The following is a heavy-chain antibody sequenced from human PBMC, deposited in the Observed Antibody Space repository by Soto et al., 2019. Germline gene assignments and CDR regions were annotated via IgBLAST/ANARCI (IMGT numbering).Heavy chain of an antibody. CDR1: GGSISGYY. J-gene: IGHJ6*02. D-gene: IGHD4-4*01. CDR2: IYYSGST. V-gene: IGHV4-59*01. Sequence: PSETLSLTCTVSGGSISGYYWSWIRQPPGKGLEWIGYIYYSGSTNYNPSLKSRVTISVDTSTNQFSLKLSSVTASDTAVYYCAREAGSNYYYFYALDVWGQGTTVTVSS. CDR3: AREAGSNYYYFYALDV.